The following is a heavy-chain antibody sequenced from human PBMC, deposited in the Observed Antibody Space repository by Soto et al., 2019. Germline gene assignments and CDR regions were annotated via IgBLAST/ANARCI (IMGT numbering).Heavy chain of an antibody. D-gene: IGHD5-18*01. CDR3: AKGSTAMTYFDY. J-gene: IGHJ4*02. V-gene: IGHV3-30*18. Sequence: QVQLVESGGGVVQPGRSLRLSCAASGFTFSSYGMHWVRQAPGKGLEWVAVISYDGSNKYYAHSVKGRFTISRDNSKNTLYLQMNSLRAEDTAVYYCAKGSTAMTYFDYWGQGTLVTVSS. CDR1: GFTFSSYG. CDR2: ISYDGSNK.